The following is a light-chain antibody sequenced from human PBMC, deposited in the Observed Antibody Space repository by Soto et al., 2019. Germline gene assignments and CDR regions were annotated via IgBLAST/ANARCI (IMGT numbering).Light chain of an antibody. CDR1: QSISSW. J-gene: IGKJ1*01. V-gene: IGKV1-5*03. Sequence: DIQMTQSPSTLSAPVGDRVTITCRASQSISSWLAWYQQKPGKAPKLLIYKASSLESGVPSRFSGSGSGTEFTLTISSLQPDDFATYYCQQYNSYSRWTFGQGTKVEIK. CDR3: QQYNSYSRWT. CDR2: KAS.